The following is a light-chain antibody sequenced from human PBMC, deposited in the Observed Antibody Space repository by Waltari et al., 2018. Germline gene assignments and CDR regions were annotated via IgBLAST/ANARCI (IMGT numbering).Light chain of an antibody. Sequence: EIVMTQSPATLAVSPGDTAFLSCRASQSVSSNLAGYQQNPGQAPRLLIYGAYTRATGIPARFSGSGSGTEFTLTISSLQSEDFAVYYCQQYNNWPPYTFGQGTKLEIK. V-gene: IGKV3-15*01. CDR2: GAY. J-gene: IGKJ2*01. CDR1: QSVSSN. CDR3: QQYNNWPPYT.